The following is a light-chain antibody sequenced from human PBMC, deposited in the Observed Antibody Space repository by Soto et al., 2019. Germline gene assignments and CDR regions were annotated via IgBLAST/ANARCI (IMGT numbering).Light chain of an antibody. J-gene: IGLJ2*01. CDR3: RVGDSRSDLVV. V-gene: IGLV3-21*02. CDR1: NIGSKS. Sequence: SYELTQPPSVSVAPGQTARITCGGNNIGSKSVHWYQQKPGQAPVLVVYDDSDRPSGIPERFSGSNSGNTATLTISRVEAGDGADFYFRVGDSRSDLVVFGGGTTPPVL. CDR2: DDS.